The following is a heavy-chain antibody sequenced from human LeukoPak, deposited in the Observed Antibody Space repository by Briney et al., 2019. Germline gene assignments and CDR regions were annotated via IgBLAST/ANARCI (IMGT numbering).Heavy chain of an antibody. Sequence: PGGSLRLSCAASGFTFSSYSMNWVRQAPGKGLEWVSAISGSGGSTYYADSVKGRFTISRDNSKNTLYLQMNSLRAEDTAVYYCAKSLGGWSPRGAFDIWGQGTMVTVSS. CDR3: AKSLGGWSPRGAFDI. CDR1: GFTFSSYS. J-gene: IGHJ3*02. CDR2: ISGSGGST. V-gene: IGHV3-23*01. D-gene: IGHD6-19*01.